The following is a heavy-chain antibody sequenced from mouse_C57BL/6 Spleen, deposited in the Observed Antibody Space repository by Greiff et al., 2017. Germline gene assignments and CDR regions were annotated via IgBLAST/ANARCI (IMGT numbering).Heavy chain of an antibody. CDR3: ASHYDYDAMDY. CDR2: ISYDGSN. J-gene: IGHJ4*01. Sequence: EVKVEESGPGLVKPSQSLSLTCSVTGYSITSGYYWNWIRQFPGNKLEWMGYISYDGSNNYNPSLKNRISITRDTSKNQFSLKLNSVTTEDTATYYCASHYDYDAMDYWGQGTSVTVSS. D-gene: IGHD1-1*02. V-gene: IGHV3-6*01. CDR1: GYSITSGYY.